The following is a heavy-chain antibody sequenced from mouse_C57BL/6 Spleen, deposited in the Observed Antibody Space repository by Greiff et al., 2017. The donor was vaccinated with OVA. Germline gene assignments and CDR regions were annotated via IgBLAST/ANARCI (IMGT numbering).Heavy chain of an antibody. CDR3: ARDYYSNLYAMDY. J-gene: IGHJ4*01. V-gene: IGHV5-17*01. Sequence: VQLKESGGGLVKPGGSLKLSCAASGFTFSDYGMHWVRQAPEKGLEWVAYISSGSSTIYYADTVKGRFTISRDNAKNTLFLQMTSLRSEDTAMYYCARDYYSNLYAMDYWGQGTSVTVSS. CDR1: GFTFSDYG. D-gene: IGHD2-5*01. CDR2: ISSGSSTI.